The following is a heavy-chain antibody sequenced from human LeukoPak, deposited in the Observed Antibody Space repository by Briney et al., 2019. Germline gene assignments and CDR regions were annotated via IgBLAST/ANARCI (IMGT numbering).Heavy chain of an antibody. D-gene: IGHD1-26*01. Sequence: GGSLRLSCAASGFTFSSYGMHWVRQAPGKGLEWVAFIRYDGSNKYYADSVKGRFTISRDNSKNTLYLQMNSLRAEDTAVYYCAKDLRSGLVGATENFDYWGQGTLVTVSS. CDR1: GFTFSSYG. CDR3: AKDLRSGLVGATENFDY. J-gene: IGHJ4*02. V-gene: IGHV3-30*02. CDR2: IRYDGSNK.